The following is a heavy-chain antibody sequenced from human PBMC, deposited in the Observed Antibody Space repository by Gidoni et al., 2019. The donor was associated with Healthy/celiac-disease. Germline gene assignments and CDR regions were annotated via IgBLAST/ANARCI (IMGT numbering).Heavy chain of an antibody. CDR1: GGSISSSSYY. CDR3: ARSRGGVAAGSRDFDY. CDR2: IYYSGST. D-gene: IGHD6-13*01. J-gene: IGHJ4*02. Sequence: QLQLQESGPGLVKPSETLSLTCTVSGGSISSSSYYWGWIRQPPGKGLEWIGSIYYSGSTYYNPSLKSRVTISVDTSKNQFSLKLSSVTAADTAVYYCARSRGGVAAGSRDFDYWGQGTLVTVSS. V-gene: IGHV4-39*01.